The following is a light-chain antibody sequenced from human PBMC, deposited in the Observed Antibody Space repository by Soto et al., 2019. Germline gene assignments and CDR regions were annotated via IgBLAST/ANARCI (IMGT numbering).Light chain of an antibody. Sequence: EIALTQSPSTLYLYPGDIVTIYCRASQSVTNNYLAWYHQKPGQAPRLLIYGASTRATGIPDRFSGSGSGTDFTLTISRLEPEDFAVYYCQQYGRSGTFGQGTKVDIK. J-gene: IGKJ1*01. CDR2: GAS. CDR3: QQYGRSGT. CDR1: QSVTNNY. V-gene: IGKV3-20*01.